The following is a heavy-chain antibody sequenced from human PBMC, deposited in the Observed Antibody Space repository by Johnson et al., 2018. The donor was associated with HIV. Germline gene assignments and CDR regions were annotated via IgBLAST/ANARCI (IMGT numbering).Heavy chain of an antibody. CDR2: IWYDGSNK. CDR1: GFIFSSYG. CDR3: ARLKNGAFDI. Sequence: QVQLVESGGGVVQPGRSLRLSCAASGFIFSSYGMHWVRQAPGKGLEWVAVIWYDGSNKYYADSVKGRFTISRDNAKNSLSLQMDSLRAEDTAVYYCARLKNGAFDIWGQGTMVTVSS. D-gene: IGHD2-8*01. J-gene: IGHJ3*02. V-gene: IGHV3-33*03.